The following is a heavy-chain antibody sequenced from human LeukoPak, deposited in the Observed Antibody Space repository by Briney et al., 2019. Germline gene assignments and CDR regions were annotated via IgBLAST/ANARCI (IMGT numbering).Heavy chain of an antibody. D-gene: IGHD5-12*01. CDR2: ISGSGGST. CDR3: AKDPRASVASCYFDY. CDR1: GFTFSSYA. Sequence: GGSLRLSCAASGFTFSSYAMSWVRQAPGKGLEWVSAISGSGGSTYYADSVKGRFTISRDNSKSTLYLQMNSLRAEDTAVYYCAKDPRASVASCYFDYWGQGTLVTVSS. J-gene: IGHJ4*02. V-gene: IGHV3-23*01.